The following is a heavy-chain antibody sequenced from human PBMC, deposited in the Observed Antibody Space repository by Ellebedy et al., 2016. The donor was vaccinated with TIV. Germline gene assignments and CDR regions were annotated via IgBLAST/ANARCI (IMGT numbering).Heavy chain of an antibody. CDR2: IWNDGTYE. CDR1: GFTFSSCA. V-gene: IGHV3-33*08. J-gene: IGHJ4*02. D-gene: IGHD3-22*01. CDR3: ARPSVSNGYYQFDF. Sequence: GGSLRLSCTASGFTFSSCAMHWVRQAPGKGLEWVALIWNDGTYESYVDSVKGRFTISRDNSKNTLYLQMNSLGAEDTAVYYCARPSVSNGYYQFDFWGQGALVTVSS.